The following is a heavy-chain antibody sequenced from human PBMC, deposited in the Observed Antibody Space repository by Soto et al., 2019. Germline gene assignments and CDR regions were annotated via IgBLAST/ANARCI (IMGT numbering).Heavy chain of an antibody. CDR1: GFTFSNYD. CDR2: VSSSGSST. CDR3: ARRDCGSGRNCEFGAPAFAY. J-gene: IGHJ4*02. D-gene: IGHD2-21*01. V-gene: IGHV3-23*01. Sequence: EVQLLESGGDLVQPGGSLRLSCAASGFTFSNYDMSWVRQAPGKGLEWVSSVSSSGSSTYYADSVKGRFTISRDNSKNNLYLQMSSRGAADTAVYHCARRDCGSGRNCEFGAPAFAYWGQGNLVTVTS.